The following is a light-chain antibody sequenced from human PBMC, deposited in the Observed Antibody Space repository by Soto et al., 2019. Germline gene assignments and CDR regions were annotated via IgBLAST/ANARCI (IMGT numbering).Light chain of an antibody. J-gene: IGKJ1*01. Sequence: EIVLTQSPGTLSLSPGERATLSCRASQSVSSSYLAWYQQKPGQAPRLLIYGASSRATGIPDRFSGSGSGTDFTLTINRLEPEYFAVYYCQQYGSSPRTFGQGTKVDIK. CDR3: QQYGSSPRT. V-gene: IGKV3-20*01. CDR2: GAS. CDR1: QSVSSSY.